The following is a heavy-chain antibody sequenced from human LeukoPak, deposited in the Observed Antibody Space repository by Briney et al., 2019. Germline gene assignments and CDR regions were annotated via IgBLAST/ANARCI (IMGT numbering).Heavy chain of an antibody. CDR3: TSHAAFDP. Sequence: PGGSLRLSCKTSGFTFRDYTMTWLRQAPGRGLEWVGFIRSKAYGETTEYAASVKGRFTISRDDSKNTVYLQMNSLKIEDTAVYYCTSHAAFDPWGQGTLVTVSS. V-gene: IGHV3-49*03. CDR2: IRSKAYGETT. J-gene: IGHJ5*02. CDR1: GFTFRDYT.